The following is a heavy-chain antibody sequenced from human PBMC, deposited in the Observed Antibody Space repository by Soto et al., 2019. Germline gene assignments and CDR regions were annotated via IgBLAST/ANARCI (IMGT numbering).Heavy chain of an antibody. J-gene: IGHJ4*02. D-gene: IGHD3-10*01. Sequence: EVQLVESGGGLVQPGGSLRLSCAASVFTFSSYAMHWVRQAPGKGLEYVSAISSNGGSTYYANSVKGRFTISRDNSKNTLYLQMGSLRAEDMAVYYCARVMYYGSGSYVVDYWGQGTLVTVSS. V-gene: IGHV3-64*01. CDR2: ISSNGGST. CDR3: ARVMYYGSGSYVVDY. CDR1: VFTFSSYA.